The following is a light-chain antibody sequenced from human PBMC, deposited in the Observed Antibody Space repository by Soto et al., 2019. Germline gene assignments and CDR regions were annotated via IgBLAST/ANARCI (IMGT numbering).Light chain of an antibody. J-gene: IGLJ3*02. CDR1: SGDVGAYDR. CDR2: DVT. CDR3: CSHAGGSSWV. V-gene: IGLV2-11*01. Sequence: QSVLTQPRSVSGSPGQSVTISCTGTSGDVGAYDRVSWYQHHPTKAPKLIIYDVTNRPSGVPYRFSGSKSGSTASLTISGLQAEDEADYYCCSHAGGSSWVVGGGTKVTVL.